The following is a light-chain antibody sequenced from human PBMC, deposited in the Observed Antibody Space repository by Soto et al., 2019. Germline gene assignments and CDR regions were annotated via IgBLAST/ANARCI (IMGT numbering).Light chain of an antibody. CDR2: GAS. V-gene: IGKV3-20*01. Sequence: EIVLTQSPGTLSLSPGERATLSCRASQSVSSSYLAWYLQKPGQAPRLLIYGASSRATGIPDRFSGSGSGTELTITISRLEPEDFAVYYCQQYGSSPPTFGQGTKVEIK. CDR3: QQYGSSPPT. J-gene: IGKJ1*01. CDR1: QSVSSSY.